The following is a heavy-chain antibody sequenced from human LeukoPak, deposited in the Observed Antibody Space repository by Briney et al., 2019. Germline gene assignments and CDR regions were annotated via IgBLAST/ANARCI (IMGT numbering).Heavy chain of an antibody. V-gene: IGHV3-33*01. Sequence: GGSLRLSCAASGFTFSSYGMHWVPQAPGKGLEWVAVIWYDGSNKYYADSAKGRFTISRDNSKNTLYLQMNSLRAEDTAVYYCARDTPNYYDSENYFDYWGQGTLVTVSS. J-gene: IGHJ4*02. CDR3: ARDTPNYYDSENYFDY. CDR2: IWYDGSNK. CDR1: GFTFSSYG. D-gene: IGHD3-22*01.